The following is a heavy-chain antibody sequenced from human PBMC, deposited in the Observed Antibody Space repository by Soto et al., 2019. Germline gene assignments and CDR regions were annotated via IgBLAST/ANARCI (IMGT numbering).Heavy chain of an antibody. CDR3: ARGGSRRLQLWFVFDY. V-gene: IGHV3-66*01. CDR2: IYSGGST. CDR1: GFTFSSNY. D-gene: IGHD5-18*01. Sequence: EVHLVESGGGLVKPGGSLRLSCAASGFTFSSNYMSWVRQAPGKGLEWVSVIYSGGSTYYADSVKDRFTISRDNSKNTLYLQLNGLRAEDTAVYYCARGGSRRLQLWFVFDYWGQGTLVTVSS. J-gene: IGHJ4*02.